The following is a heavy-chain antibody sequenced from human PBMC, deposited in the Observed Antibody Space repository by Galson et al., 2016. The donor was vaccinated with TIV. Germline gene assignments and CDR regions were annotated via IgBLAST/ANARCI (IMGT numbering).Heavy chain of an antibody. CDR2: IFSDGTS. Sequence: SLRLSCAASGFTVTYNYMSWVRQAPGKELEWVSHIFSDGTSYYADVVKGRLTISRDNSKNTLYLQMNSLRAENTAVYYCARGAYFDLSPDAFDIWGQGTMVTVSS. V-gene: IGHV3-53*01. CDR1: GFTVTYNY. J-gene: IGHJ3*02. CDR3: ARGAYFDLSPDAFDI. D-gene: IGHD3-9*01.